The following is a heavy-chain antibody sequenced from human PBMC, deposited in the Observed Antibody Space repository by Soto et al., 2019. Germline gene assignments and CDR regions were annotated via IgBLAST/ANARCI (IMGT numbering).Heavy chain of an antibody. CDR3: ARERNMYGMDV. J-gene: IGHJ6*02. Sequence: QVQLVQSGAEVKKPGASVKVSCKASGYTFTSYDINWVRQATGQGLEWMGWMNPNSGNTVYAQKFPDRVTMTRNTSRSTAYMELSSLRSEDTAVYYCARERNMYGMDVWGQGTTVTVSS. D-gene: IGHD1-1*01. CDR1: GYTFTSYD. V-gene: IGHV1-8*01. CDR2: MNPNSGNT.